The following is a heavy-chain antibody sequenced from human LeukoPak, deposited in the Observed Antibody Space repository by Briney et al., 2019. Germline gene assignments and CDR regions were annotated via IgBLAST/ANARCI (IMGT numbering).Heavy chain of an antibody. V-gene: IGHV4-39*01. CDR1: GGSISSSSYY. D-gene: IGHD5-12*01. J-gene: IGHJ4*02. CDR2: IYYSGST. Sequence: PSETLSLTCTVSGGSISSSSYYWGWIRQPPGKGLEWIGSIYYSGSTYYNPSLKSRVTISVDTSKNQFSLKLSSVTAADTAVYYCARRAGWLRLGEYYFDYWGQGTLVTVSS. CDR3: ARRAGWLRLGEYYFDY.